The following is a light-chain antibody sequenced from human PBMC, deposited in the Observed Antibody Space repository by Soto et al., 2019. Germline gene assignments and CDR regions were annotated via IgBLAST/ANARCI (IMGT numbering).Light chain of an antibody. Sequence: QLVLTQSPSASASLGASVKLTCTLSSGHSSYAIAWHQQQPEKGPRYLMKLNSDGSHSKGDGIPDRFSGSSSGTERYLTISSLQSEDEADYYCQTWGTGIPVFGGGTQLTVL. CDR1: SGHSSYA. J-gene: IGLJ2*01. CDR3: QTWGTGIPV. V-gene: IGLV4-69*01. CDR2: LNSDGSH.